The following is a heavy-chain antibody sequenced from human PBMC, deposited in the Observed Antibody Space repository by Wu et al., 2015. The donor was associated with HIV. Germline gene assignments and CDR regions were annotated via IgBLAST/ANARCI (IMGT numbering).Heavy chain of an antibody. CDR3: ARDRHCSGGSCYRIAFDI. D-gene: IGHD2-15*01. CDR2: ISAYNGKT. CDR1: GYTFNSYG. Sequence: QVQLVQSGAEVKKPGASVKVSCKVSGYTFNSYGFSWVRQAPGQGLEWLGWISAYNGKTNYAQNLQGRVTMTTDTVTSTVYMELRSLRSEDTAVYYCARDRHCSGGSCYRIAFDIWGQGTSGHRLS. J-gene: IGHJ3*02. V-gene: IGHV1-18*01.